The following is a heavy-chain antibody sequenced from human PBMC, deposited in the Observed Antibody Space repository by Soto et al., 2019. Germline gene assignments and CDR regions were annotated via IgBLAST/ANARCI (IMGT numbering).Heavy chain of an antibody. Sequence: EVQLLESGGGLVQPGGSLRLSCAASGFTFSSYAMSWVRQAPGKGLEWVSAISGSGGSTYYADSVKGRFTISRDNSKNSLYLQMNSLRAEDTAVYYCAKDVYSSGGPLDYYYYGMDVWGQGTTVTVS. V-gene: IGHV3-23*01. CDR2: ISGSGGST. J-gene: IGHJ6*02. CDR1: GFTFSSYA. D-gene: IGHD6-19*01. CDR3: AKDVYSSGGPLDYYYYGMDV.